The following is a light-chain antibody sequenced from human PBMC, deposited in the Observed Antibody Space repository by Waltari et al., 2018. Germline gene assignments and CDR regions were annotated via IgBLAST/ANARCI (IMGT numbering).Light chain of an antibody. Sequence: DIHMTKSPSTLSASVGDRVTITCRASQSVSNWLAWYQQKPGKAPKLLIYKASSLRSGVPSRFSGSGSGTEFTLTISSLQPDDFATYYCQQYDSYLYTFGQGTKVEIQ. V-gene: IGKV1-5*03. J-gene: IGKJ2*01. CDR3: QQYDSYLYT. CDR1: QSVSNW. CDR2: KAS.